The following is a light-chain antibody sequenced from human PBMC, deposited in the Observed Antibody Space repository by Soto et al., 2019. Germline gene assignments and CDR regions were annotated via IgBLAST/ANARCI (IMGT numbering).Light chain of an antibody. Sequence: QSALTQPASVSGSPGQSITISCTGTSSDFGDYDYVSWYLQHPGKVPKLMIYEVSNRPSGVSNRFSGYKSGNTASLTISGLQAEDEADYYCSSYTGSSTLVFGTGTKLTVL. CDR2: EVS. V-gene: IGLV2-14*01. J-gene: IGLJ1*01. CDR1: SSDFGDYDY. CDR3: SSYTGSSTLV.